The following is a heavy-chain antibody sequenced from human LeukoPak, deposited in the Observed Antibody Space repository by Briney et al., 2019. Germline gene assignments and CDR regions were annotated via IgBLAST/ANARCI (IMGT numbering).Heavy chain of an antibody. J-gene: IGHJ4*02. CDR2: INPNSGGT. CDR1: GYTFTGYY. D-gene: IGHD3-10*01. CDR3: ARDPSITMVRGDDY. V-gene: IGHV1-2*02. Sequence: ASVRVSCKASGYTFTGYYMHWVRQAPGQGLEWMGWINPNSGGTNYAQKFQGRVTMTRDTSISTAYMELSRLRSDDTAVYYCARDPSITMVRGDDYWGQGTLVTVSS.